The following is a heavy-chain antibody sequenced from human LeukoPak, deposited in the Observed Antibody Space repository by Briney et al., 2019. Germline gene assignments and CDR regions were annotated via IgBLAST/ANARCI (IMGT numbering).Heavy chain of an antibody. J-gene: IGHJ6*04. CDR1: GFTFSSYE. CDR2: ISSSGSTI. D-gene: IGHD3-10*02. CDR3: AELGITMIGGV. V-gene: IGHV3-48*03. Sequence: GGPLRLSCAASGFTFSSYEMNWVRQAPGKGLEWVSYISSSGSTIYYADSVKGRFTISRDNAKNSLYLQMNSLRAEDTAVYYCAELGITMIGGVWGKGTTVTISS.